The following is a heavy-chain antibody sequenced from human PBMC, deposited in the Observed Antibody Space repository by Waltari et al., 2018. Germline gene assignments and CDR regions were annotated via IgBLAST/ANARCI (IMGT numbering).Heavy chain of an antibody. J-gene: IGHJ6*02. Sequence: EVQLVESGGGLVQPGGSLRLSCAASGFTFSSYSMHWVRQAPGKGLGWVSYISSSSSTIYYADSVKGRFTISRDNAKNSQYLQMNSLRAEDTAVYYCMSPWPAYYGMDVWGQGTTVTVSS. CDR1: GFTFSSYS. CDR3: MSPWPAYYGMDV. V-gene: IGHV3-48*01. CDR2: ISSSSSTI.